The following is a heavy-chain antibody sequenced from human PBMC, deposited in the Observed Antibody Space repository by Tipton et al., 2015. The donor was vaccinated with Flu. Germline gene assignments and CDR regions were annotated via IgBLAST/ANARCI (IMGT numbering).Heavy chain of an antibody. CDR2: IHYSGSP. Sequence: TLSLTCTVSGDSMRRDYFWGWIRQAPGKGLEWIGNIHYSGSPHYNPSLKSRVTISVDTSKNQFSLRVSSVTAADTAVYYCARDWSAWSEGQYFFYGLDVWGQGTTVNVSS. CDR3: ARDWSAWSEGQYFFYGLDV. CDR1: GDSMRRDYF. J-gene: IGHJ6*02. D-gene: IGHD2-8*02. V-gene: IGHV4-38-2*02.